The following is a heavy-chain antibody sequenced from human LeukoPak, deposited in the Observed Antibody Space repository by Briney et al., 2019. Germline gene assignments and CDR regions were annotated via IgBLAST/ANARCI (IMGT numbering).Heavy chain of an antibody. J-gene: IGHJ6*03. V-gene: IGHV1-2*02. CDR2: INPNSGGT. CDR1: GYTFTGYY. D-gene: IGHD3-10*01. Sequence: ASVKVSCKASGYTFTGYYMHWVRQAPGQGLEWMGWINPNSGGTNYAQKFQGRVTMTRDTSISTAYMELSRLRSDDTAVYYCARAVLLWFGELLLDYYYMDVWGKGTTVTISS. CDR3: ARAVLLWFGELLLDYYYMDV.